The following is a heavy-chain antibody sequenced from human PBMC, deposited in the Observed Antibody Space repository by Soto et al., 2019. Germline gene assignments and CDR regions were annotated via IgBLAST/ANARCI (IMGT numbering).Heavy chain of an antibody. CDR3: ARERESALVLWLLDVAFDI. Sequence: ASVKVSCKASGYSFSTYAIIWVRQAPGQGLEWMGWVSPYNANTNYAQNFQGRVTMTTEASTSTAYMELTSLRSDDTAVYYCARERESALVLWLLDVAFDIWGQGTMVTVSS. CDR1: GYSFSTYA. V-gene: IGHV1-18*01. CDR2: VSPYNANT. D-gene: IGHD2-2*01. J-gene: IGHJ3*02.